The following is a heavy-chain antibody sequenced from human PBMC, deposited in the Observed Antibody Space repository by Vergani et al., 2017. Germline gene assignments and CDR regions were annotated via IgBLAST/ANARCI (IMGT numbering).Heavy chain of an antibody. CDR3: ATEQSFGVARCRVRFDY. Sequence: EVQLVESGGGLVQPGRSLRLSCAASGFTFDDYAMHWVRQAPGKGLEWGSGISGSGGSTYYADSVKGRFTISRDNSKNTLYLQMNSLGAEGTAVYYCATEQSFGVARCRVRFDYWGQGTLVTVSS. J-gene: IGHJ4*02. D-gene: IGHD3-3*01. V-gene: IGHV3-23*04. CDR2: ISGSGGST. CDR1: GFTFDDYA.